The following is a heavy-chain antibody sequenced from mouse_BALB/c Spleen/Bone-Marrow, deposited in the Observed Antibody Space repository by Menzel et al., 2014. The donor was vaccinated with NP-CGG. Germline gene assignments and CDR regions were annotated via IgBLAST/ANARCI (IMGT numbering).Heavy chain of an antibody. Sequence: EVMLVESGGGLVQPGGFLRFSCATSGFTFTDHYMSWVRQPPGKALEWLGFIRNKANGYTTEYSASVKGRFTISRDNSQSIVYLQMNTLRAEDSATYYCARDYLYYFDYWGQGTTLTVSS. J-gene: IGHJ2*01. CDR3: ARDYLYYFDY. V-gene: IGHV7-3*02. D-gene: IGHD2-1*01. CDR1: GFTFTDHY. CDR2: IRNKANGYTT.